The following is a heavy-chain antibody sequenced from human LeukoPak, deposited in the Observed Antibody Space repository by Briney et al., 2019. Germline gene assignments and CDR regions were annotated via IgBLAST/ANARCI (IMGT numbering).Heavy chain of an antibody. V-gene: IGHV4-59*12. CDR2: IYHNGRT. Sequence: SETLSLTCTVSGGSISSYYWSWIRQPPGKGLDWIGFIYHNGRTDYNPSLKSRVTISADTSKNQFSLKLSSVTAADTAVYYCAGTTVTTPDSNDAFDIWGQGTMVTVSS. J-gene: IGHJ3*02. D-gene: IGHD4-17*01. CDR3: AGTTVTTPDSNDAFDI. CDR1: GGSISSYY.